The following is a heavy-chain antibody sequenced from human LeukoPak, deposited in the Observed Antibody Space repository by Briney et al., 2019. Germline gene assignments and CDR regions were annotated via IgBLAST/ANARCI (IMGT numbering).Heavy chain of an antibody. D-gene: IGHD1-26*01. CDR2: ISAYNGNT. J-gene: IGHJ4*02. Sequence: ASVKVSCKASGYTFTSYDINWVRQAPGQGLEWMGWISAYNGNTNYAQKLQGRVTMTTDTSTSTAYMELRSLRSDDTAVYYCARGGPVVGATWFVDYWGQGTLVTVSS. CDR3: ARGGPVVGATWFVDY. CDR1: GYTFTSYD. V-gene: IGHV1-18*01.